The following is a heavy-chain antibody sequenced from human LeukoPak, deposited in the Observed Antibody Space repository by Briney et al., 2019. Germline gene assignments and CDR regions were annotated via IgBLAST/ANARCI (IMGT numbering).Heavy chain of an antibody. Sequence: RGESLKISCKGSGYSFTNYWIGWVRQMPGKGLEWMGIIYPGDSDTRYSPSFQGQVTISADKSIKTAYLQWSSLKASDTAIYYCARRFCSSTSCFMWDYWGQGTLVTVSS. V-gene: IGHV5-51*01. D-gene: IGHD2-2*01. J-gene: IGHJ4*02. CDR1: GYSFTNYW. CDR2: IYPGDSDT. CDR3: ARRFCSSTSCFMWDY.